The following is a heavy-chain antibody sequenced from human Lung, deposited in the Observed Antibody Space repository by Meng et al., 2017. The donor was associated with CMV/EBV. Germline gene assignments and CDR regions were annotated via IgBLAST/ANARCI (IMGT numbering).Heavy chain of an antibody. V-gene: IGHV5-51*01. J-gene: IGHJ5*02. Sequence: GESLKISCKGSGYSFTSYWIGRVRQMPGKGLEWMGIIYPGDSDTRYSPSFQGQVTISADKSISTAYLQWSSLKASDTAMYYCARTVKYYYDSSGPDPWGQGTLVTVSS. CDR2: IYPGDSDT. D-gene: IGHD3-22*01. CDR3: ARTVKYYYDSSGPDP. CDR1: GYSFTSYW.